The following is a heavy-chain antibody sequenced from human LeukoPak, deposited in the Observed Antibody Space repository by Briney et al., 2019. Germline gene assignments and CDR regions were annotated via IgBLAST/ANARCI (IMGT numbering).Heavy chain of an antibody. D-gene: IGHD2-2*01. Sequence: GGSPRLSCAASGFXFDDYAIHWVRQAPGKGLEWVSLISGDGGSTYYAGSVKGRFTISRDNSKNSLYLQMNSLRTEDTALYYCVKGPNPYCSSTSCYAPWGQGTLVTVSS. V-gene: IGHV3-43*02. CDR3: VKGPNPYCSSTSCYAP. CDR1: GFXFDDYA. J-gene: IGHJ5*02. CDR2: ISGDGGST.